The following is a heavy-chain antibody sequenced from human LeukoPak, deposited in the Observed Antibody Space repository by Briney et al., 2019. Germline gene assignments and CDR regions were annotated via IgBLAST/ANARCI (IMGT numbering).Heavy chain of an antibody. V-gene: IGHV4-39*01. CDR2: IYYSGST. J-gene: IGHJ4*02. Sequence: SETLSLTCTVSGGSISSSSYYWGWIRQPPGKGLEWIGSIYYSGSTYYNPSLKSRVTISVDTFKNQFSLKLSSVTAADTAVYYCASNGYDSSGYYSDWGQGTLVTVSS. D-gene: IGHD3-22*01. CDR1: GGSISSSSYY. CDR3: ASNGYDSSGYYSD.